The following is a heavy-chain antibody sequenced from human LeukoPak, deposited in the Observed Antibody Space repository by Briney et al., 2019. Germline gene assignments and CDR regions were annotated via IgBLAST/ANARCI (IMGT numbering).Heavy chain of an antibody. D-gene: IGHD7-27*01. CDR3: ARDLTLTGFDY. Sequence: SETLSLTCTVSGGSISSGGYYWSWIRQHPGKGLEWIGYIFYSGSTYYNPSLKSRVIISVDTSKNQFSLKLSSVTAADTAVYYCARDLTLTGFDYWGQGTLVTVSS. V-gene: IGHV4-31*03. CDR2: IFYSGST. J-gene: IGHJ4*02. CDR1: GGSISSGGYY.